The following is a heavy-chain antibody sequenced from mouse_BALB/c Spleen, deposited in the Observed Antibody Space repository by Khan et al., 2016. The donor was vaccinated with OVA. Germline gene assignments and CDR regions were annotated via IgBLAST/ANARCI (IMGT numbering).Heavy chain of an antibody. V-gene: IGHV2-6-2*01. CDR2: IWSDGST. Sequence: QVQLQQSGPDLVAPSQSLSITCTVSGFSLTSYAIHWVRQPPGKGLAWLVVIWSDGSTTYNSALKSRLSISKDNSKSQVFLKINSLQTDDTAMYYCARHQFPLSMDSWGQGTSVTVSS. J-gene: IGHJ4*01. CDR3: ARHQFPLSMDS. CDR1: GFSLTSYA.